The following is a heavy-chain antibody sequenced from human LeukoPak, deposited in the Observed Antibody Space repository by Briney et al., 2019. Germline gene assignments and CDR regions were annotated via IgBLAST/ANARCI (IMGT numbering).Heavy chain of an antibody. CDR3: ARDLNSNLDY. CDR1: GFSVSSTY. J-gene: IGHJ4*02. D-gene: IGHD1-14*01. CDR2: IYSGGST. Sequence: GGSLRLSCAASGFSVSSTYMSWVRQAPGKGLEWVSVIYSGGSTYYADSVKGRFTISRDASKNTLYLQMNSLTAEDTAVYYCARDLNSNLDYWGQGTLVTVSS. V-gene: IGHV3-53*01.